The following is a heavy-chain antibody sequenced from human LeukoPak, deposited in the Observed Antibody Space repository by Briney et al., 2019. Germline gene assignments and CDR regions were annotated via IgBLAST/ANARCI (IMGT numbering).Heavy chain of an antibody. J-gene: IGHJ4*02. CDR3: ARVGTYYDILTGYPRGPSDY. D-gene: IGHD3-9*01. CDR2: IYYSGST. V-gene: IGHV4-30-4*01. Sequence: SETLSLTCTVSGGSISSGDYYWSWIRQPPGKGLEWIGYIYYSGSTHYNPSLKSRVTISVDTSKNQFSLKLSSVTAADTAVYYCARVGTYYDILTGYPRGPSDYWGQGTLVTVSS. CDR1: GGSISSGDYY.